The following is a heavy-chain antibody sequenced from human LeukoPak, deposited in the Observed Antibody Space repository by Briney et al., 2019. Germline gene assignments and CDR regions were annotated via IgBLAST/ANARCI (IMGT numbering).Heavy chain of an antibody. V-gene: IGHV4-59*12. CDR1: GGSISSYY. D-gene: IGHD3-22*01. Sequence: PSETLSLTCTVSGGSISSYYWSWIRQPPGKGLEWIGYIYYSGSTNYNPSLKSRVTISVDTSKNQFSLKLSSVTAEDTAVYYCAKYPSNYYDSSGLRYYFDYWGQGTLVTVSS. CDR2: IYYSGST. J-gene: IGHJ4*02. CDR3: AKYPSNYYDSSGLRYYFDY.